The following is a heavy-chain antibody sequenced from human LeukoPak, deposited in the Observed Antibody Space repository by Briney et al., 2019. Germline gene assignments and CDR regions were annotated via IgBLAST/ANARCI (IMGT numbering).Heavy chain of an antibody. CDR3: ARNKPFDY. CDR1: GFTFSDYW. Sequence: PGGSLRLSCAGSGFTFSDYWVDWVRQAPGKGLEWVANINKDGTEKNYLESVKGRFTISRDNAKNSLYLQMNSLRAEDTAVYYCARNKPFDYWGQGTLVTVSS. V-gene: IGHV3-7*03. J-gene: IGHJ4*02. CDR2: INKDGTEK.